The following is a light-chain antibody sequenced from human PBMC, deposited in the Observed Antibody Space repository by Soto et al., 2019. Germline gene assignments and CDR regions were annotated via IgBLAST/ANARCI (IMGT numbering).Light chain of an antibody. CDR2: AAS. CDR1: QTIIRY. CDR3: LQHNSYPLT. V-gene: IGKV1-17*01. Sequence: DIQMTQSPSSLSASVGDRVTITCRASQTIIRYLNWYQQKPGKAPKRLIYAASSLQSGVPSRFSGSGSGTEFTLTISSLQPEDFATYYCLQHNSYPLTFGQGTKVDIK. J-gene: IGKJ1*01.